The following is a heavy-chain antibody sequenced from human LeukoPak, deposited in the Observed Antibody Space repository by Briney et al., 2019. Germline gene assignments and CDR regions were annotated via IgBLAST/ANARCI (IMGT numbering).Heavy chain of an antibody. V-gene: IGHV3-30-3*01. CDR2: ISYDGSNK. J-gene: IGHJ6*03. D-gene: IGHD6-25*01. CDR1: GFTFSSYA. CDR3: ARDGSSGRSYYYYMDV. Sequence: GGSLRLSCAASGFTFSSYAMHWVRQAPGKGLEWVAVISYDGSNKYYADSVKGRFTISRDNSKNTLYLQMNSLRAEDTAVYYCARDGSSGRSYYYYMDVWGKGTTVTVSS.